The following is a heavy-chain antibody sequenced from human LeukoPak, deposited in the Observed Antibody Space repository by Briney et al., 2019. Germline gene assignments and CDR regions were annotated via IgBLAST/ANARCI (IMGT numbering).Heavy chain of an antibody. CDR2: IYYSGST. CDR1: GGSISSYY. Sequence: SETLSLTCTVSGGSISSYYWSYIRQPPGKGMKWIGYIYYSGSTNYNPSLKSRVTISVDTSKNQFYLKLSSVTDADTAVYYCARDKLANNWFGPWGQGTLVTVSS. CDR3: ARDKLANNWFGP. D-gene: IGHD3-10*01. V-gene: IGHV4-59*01. J-gene: IGHJ5*02.